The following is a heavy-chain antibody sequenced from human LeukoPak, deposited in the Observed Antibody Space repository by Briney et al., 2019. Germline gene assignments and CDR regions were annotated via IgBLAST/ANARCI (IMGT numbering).Heavy chain of an antibody. CDR1: GGTFSSYA. Sequence: ASVKVSCKSSGGTFSSYAISWVRQAPGQGLEWMGRIIPIFGTANYAQKYQGRVRITTDESTTTAYMELSSLRSEETDVYYCASLHTTVTKGWFDPWGQGTLVTVSS. D-gene: IGHD4-17*01. CDR3: ASLHTTVTKGWFDP. V-gene: IGHV1-69*05. J-gene: IGHJ5*02. CDR2: IIPIFGTA.